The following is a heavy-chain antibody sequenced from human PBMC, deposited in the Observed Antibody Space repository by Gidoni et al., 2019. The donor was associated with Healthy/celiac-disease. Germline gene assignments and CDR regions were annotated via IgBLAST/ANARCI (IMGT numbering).Heavy chain of an antibody. D-gene: IGHD2-2*02. J-gene: IGHJ3*02. CDR1: GFTFSSYS. Sequence: EVQLVASGGGLVKPGGSLRLSCAASGFTFSSYSMNWVRQAPGKGLEWVSSISSSSSYIYYADSVKGRFTISRDNAKNSLYLQMNSLRAEDTAVYYCWGDCSSTSCYKYDAFDIWGQGTMVTVSS. V-gene: IGHV3-21*01. CDR2: ISSSSSYI. CDR3: WGDCSSTSCYKYDAFDI.